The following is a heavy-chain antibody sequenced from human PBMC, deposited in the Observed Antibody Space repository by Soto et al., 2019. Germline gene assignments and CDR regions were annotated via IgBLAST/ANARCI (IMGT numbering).Heavy chain of an antibody. CDR1: GFVSTNYN. CDR3: ATDYGSNWRL. D-gene: IGHD3-10*01. Sequence: ASVNVSCKSSGFVSTNYNFHWVRQTPGQSLEWMGRINAANGNTQYSQNFQGRVTFTSDASASTAFMELTNLRFEDKAMYYCATDYGSNWRLWGQGTLVTVSS. V-gene: IGHV1-3*01. J-gene: IGHJ4*02. CDR2: INAANGNT.